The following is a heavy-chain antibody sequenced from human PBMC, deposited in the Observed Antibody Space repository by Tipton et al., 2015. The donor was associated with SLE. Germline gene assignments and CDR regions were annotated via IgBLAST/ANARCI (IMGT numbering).Heavy chain of an antibody. V-gene: IGHV4-38-2*01. CDR1: GESINSYY. CDR3: ARHFPFLRNDFWSGGAFDI. Sequence: TLSLTCAVAGESINSYYWGWIRQPPGKGLEWIGNIYHSATTSYNPSLKSRVTISLHTSKNQFSLKLSSVTAADTAVYYCARHFPFLRNDFWSGGAFDIWGQGTMVTVSS. J-gene: IGHJ3*02. D-gene: IGHD3-3*01. CDR2: IYHSATT.